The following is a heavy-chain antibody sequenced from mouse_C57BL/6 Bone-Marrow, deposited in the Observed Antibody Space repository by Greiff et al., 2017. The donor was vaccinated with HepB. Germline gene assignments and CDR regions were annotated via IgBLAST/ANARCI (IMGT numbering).Heavy chain of an antibody. V-gene: IGHV1-26*01. CDR3: ARGVGYGSSYDWYFDV. CDR1: GYTFTDYY. CDR2: INPNNGGT. Sequence: VQLQQSGPELVKPGASVKISCKASGYTFTDYYMNWVKQSHGKSLEWIGDINPNNGGTSYNQKFKGKATLTVDKSSSTAYMELRSLTSEDSAVYYCARGVGYGSSYDWYFDVWGTGTTVTVSS. D-gene: IGHD1-1*01. J-gene: IGHJ1*03.